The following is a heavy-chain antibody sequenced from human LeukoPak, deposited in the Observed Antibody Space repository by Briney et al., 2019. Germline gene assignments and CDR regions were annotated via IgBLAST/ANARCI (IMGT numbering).Heavy chain of an antibody. Sequence: PSETLSLTCAVYGGSFSGCYWSWIRQPPGKGLEWIGEINHSGSTNYNPSFKSRVTISVDTSKNQFSLKLSPVTAADTAVYYCARMPPNRYCSSTSCSRLYWFDPWGQGTLVTVSS. CDR3: ARMPPNRYCSSTSCSRLYWFDP. CDR1: GGSFSGCY. D-gene: IGHD2-2*01. V-gene: IGHV4-34*01. CDR2: INHSGST. J-gene: IGHJ5*02.